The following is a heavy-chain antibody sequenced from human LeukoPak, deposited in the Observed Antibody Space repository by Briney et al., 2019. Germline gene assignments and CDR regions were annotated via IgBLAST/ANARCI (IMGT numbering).Heavy chain of an antibody. J-gene: IGHJ4*02. V-gene: IGHV5-51*01. Sequence: GESLKISCKGSGYSFTNYWIGLVRQMPGKGLEWMGIIYPADSDTRYSPSFQGQVTISVDKTTSTAYLQWSSLKASDTAMYYCARRIPLSGYMDYWGQGTLVSVPS. CDR2: IYPADSDT. CDR1: GYSFTNYW. D-gene: IGHD3-22*01. CDR3: ARRIPLSGYMDY.